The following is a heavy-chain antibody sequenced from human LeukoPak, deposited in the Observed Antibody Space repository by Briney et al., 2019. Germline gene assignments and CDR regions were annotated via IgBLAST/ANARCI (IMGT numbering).Heavy chain of an antibody. D-gene: IGHD3-10*01. CDR2: IKQDGSEK. CDR1: GFTFSSYW. Sequence: GSLRLSCAASGFTFSSYWMSWVRQAPGKGLEWVANIKQDGSEKYYVDSVKGRFTISRDNAKNSLYLQMNSLRAEDTAVYYCARGGSGSYYKPHLDYWGQGTLVTVSS. J-gene: IGHJ4*02. CDR3: ARGGSGSYYKPHLDY. V-gene: IGHV3-7*01.